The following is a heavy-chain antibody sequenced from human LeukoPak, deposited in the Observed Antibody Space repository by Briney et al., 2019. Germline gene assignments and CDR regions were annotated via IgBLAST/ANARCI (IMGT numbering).Heavy chain of an antibody. V-gene: IGHV3-23*01. J-gene: IGHJ4*02. CDR1: GFTFSSYA. CDR3: AKAARITIFGVVIHPFDY. D-gene: IGHD3-3*01. Sequence: QSGGSLRLSCAASGFTFSSYAMSWVRQAPGKGLEWVSAISGSGGSTYYADSVKGRFTISRDNSKNTLYPQMNSLRAEDTAVYYCAKAARITIFGVVIHPFDYWGQGTLVTVSS. CDR2: ISGSGGST.